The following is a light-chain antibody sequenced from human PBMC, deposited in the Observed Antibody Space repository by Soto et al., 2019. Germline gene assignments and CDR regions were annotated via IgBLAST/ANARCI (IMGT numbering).Light chain of an antibody. CDR1: TSNIGSKT. CDR3: ATWDDSLPAV. V-gene: IGLV1-44*01. CDR2: NNN. Sequence: QSVLTQPPSASGTPGQRVTISCSGSTSNIGSKTVSWYQQLPGSAPRVLIYNNNERPSGVPDRFSGSKSGTSASLANSGLQSEDEADYYCATWDDSLPAVFGGGTKVTVL. J-gene: IGLJ2*01.